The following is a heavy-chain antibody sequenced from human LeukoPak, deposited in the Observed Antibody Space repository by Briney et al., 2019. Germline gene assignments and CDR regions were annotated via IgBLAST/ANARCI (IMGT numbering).Heavy chain of an antibody. V-gene: IGHV1-69*05. Sequence: GASVKVSCKASGGTFSSYAISWVRQAPGQGLEWMGGIIPIFGTANYAQKFQGRVTITTDESTSTAYMELSSLRSEDTAVYYCARGFRAARLRGEAFDIWGQGTRVTVSS. CDR1: GGTFSSYA. D-gene: IGHD6-6*01. J-gene: IGHJ3*02. CDR2: IIPIFGTA. CDR3: ARGFRAARLRGEAFDI.